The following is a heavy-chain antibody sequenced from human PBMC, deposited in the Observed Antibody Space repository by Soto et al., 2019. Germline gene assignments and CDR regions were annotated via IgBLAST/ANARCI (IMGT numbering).Heavy chain of an antibody. CDR3: ARDTGNDFWSGEFDY. Sequence: ASVKVSCKASGYTFTNFGITWVRQAPGQGLEWLGWISAYNGKTNYAQKLQDRVTMTTDTSTSTAYMELRSLSSDDTAVYYCARDTGNDFWSGEFDYWGQGTLVTVSS. CDR1: GYTFTNFG. D-gene: IGHD3-3*01. V-gene: IGHV1-18*01. J-gene: IGHJ4*02. CDR2: ISAYNGKT.